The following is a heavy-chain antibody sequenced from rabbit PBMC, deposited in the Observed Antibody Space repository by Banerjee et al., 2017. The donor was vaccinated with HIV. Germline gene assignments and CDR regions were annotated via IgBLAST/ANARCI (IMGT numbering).Heavy chain of an antibody. CDR2: IDPVFGST. D-gene: IGHD6-1*01. J-gene: IGHJ4*01. CDR3: ARVDTYGYAGYAPL. CDR1: GFDFSNYY. Sequence: QLEESGGGLVQPGGSLTLSCKASGFDFSNYYMSWVRQAPGKGLEWIGYIDPVFGSTYYASWVHGRFTISSHNAQNTLYLQLNSLTAADTATYFCARVDTYGYAGYAPLWGQGTLVTVS. V-gene: IGHV1S7*01.